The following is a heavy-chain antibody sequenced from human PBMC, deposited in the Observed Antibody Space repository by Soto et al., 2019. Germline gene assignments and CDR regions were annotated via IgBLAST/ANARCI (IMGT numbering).Heavy chain of an antibody. V-gene: IGHV4-31*03. CDR3: ARHLPYCGGDCYSLDY. D-gene: IGHD2-21*02. CDR2: IFYSGTT. Sequence: SETLSLTCTVSGGSISSGGYYWSWIRQHPGKGLEWIGYIFYSGTTYYNPSLKSRVTISVDTSKNQFSLKLSAVTAADTAVYYCARHLPYCGGDCYSLDYWGQGTLVTVSS. CDR1: GGSISSGGYY. J-gene: IGHJ4*02.